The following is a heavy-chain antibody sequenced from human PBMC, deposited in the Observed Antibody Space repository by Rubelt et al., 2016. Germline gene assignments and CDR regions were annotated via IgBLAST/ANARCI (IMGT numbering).Heavy chain of an antibody. CDR1: GFTFSSYA. CDR2: ISYDGGYK. J-gene: IGHJ4*02. V-gene: IGHV3-30*03. CDR3: ARHPGDIVVVPAAHFDY. Sequence: EYGGGLVQPGGSLRLSCAASGFTFSSYAMSWVRQAPGKGLEWVAIISYDGGYKYYADSVKGRFTISRDNSKNTLVLQMSSLRADDTAVYYCARHPGDIVVVPAAHFDYWGQGTLVTVSS. D-gene: IGHD2-2*01.